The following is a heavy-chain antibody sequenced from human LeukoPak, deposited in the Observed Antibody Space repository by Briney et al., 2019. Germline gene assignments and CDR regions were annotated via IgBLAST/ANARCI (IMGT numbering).Heavy chain of an antibody. J-gene: IGHJ3*02. D-gene: IGHD6-19*01. CDR1: GFIFSSYS. CDR3: ARDEFSRSIGTLYSSGWPDAFDI. V-gene: IGHV3-48*01. Sequence: GGSLRLSCAASGFIFSSYSMNWVRQAPGKGLEWVSYISSGSSTTYYADSVKGRFTISRDNSKNTLYLQMNSLRAEDTAVYYCARDEFSRSIGTLYSSGWPDAFDIWGQGTMVTVSS. CDR2: ISSGSSTT.